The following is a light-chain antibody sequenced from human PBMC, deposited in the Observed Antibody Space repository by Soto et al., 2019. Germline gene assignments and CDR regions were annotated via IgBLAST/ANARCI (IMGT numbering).Light chain of an antibody. V-gene: IGKV3-11*01. Sequence: EIVLTQSPATLSLSPGERATLSCRAGQSISDYLAWYQQRPGQAPRLLIFYASNRATGVPDRFSGGGSGTDFTLIISSLEPEDFAVYYCQQRVNWPPTFGGGTKVEI. CDR3: QQRVNWPPT. CDR2: YAS. J-gene: IGKJ4*01. CDR1: QSISDY.